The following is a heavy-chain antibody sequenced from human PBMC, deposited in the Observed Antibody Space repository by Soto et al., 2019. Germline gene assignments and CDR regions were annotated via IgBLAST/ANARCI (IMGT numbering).Heavy chain of an antibody. V-gene: IGHV1-8*01. D-gene: IGHD3-3*01. J-gene: IGHJ4*02. CDR2: MNPNSGNS. CDR3: ARGEYDFWSGYCDF. CDR1: GYAFISYH. Sequence: QVQLVQSGAEVKQPGASVKVSCKASGYAFISYHITWVRQATGQGLEWMGWMNPNSGNSGFAQKFEGRITMTSNTSISTAYMELSSLRPDDTAVYYCARGEYDFWSGYCDFWGQGTRVTVSS.